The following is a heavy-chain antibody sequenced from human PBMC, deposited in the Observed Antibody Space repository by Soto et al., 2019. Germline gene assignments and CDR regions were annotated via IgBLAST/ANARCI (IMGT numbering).Heavy chain of an antibody. D-gene: IGHD3-22*01. Sequence: ASVKVSCKASGYSFTSYGLNWVRQAPGQGLEWMGWISAYNGNTNYAQSLQGRVTMTTDTSTSTAYMELRSLRSDDTAVYYCARSGSSRYYLDYWGQGTLVTVSS. CDR1: GYSFTSYG. V-gene: IGHV1-18*01. CDR2: ISAYNGNT. CDR3: ARSGSSRYYLDY. J-gene: IGHJ4*02.